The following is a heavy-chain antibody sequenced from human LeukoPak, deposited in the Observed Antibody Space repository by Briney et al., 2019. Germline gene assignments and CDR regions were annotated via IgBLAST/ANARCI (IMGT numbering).Heavy chain of an antibody. J-gene: IGHJ6*02. Sequence: ASVKVSCKASGYTFTSYGISWVRQAPGQGLEWMGWISAYNGNTNYAQKLQGRVTMTTDTSTSTAYMELRSLRSDDTAVYYCARERIIAAAQRRNGMDVWGQGTTVTVSS. V-gene: IGHV1-18*01. CDR1: GYTFTSYG. CDR2: ISAYNGNT. CDR3: ARERIIAAAQRRNGMDV. D-gene: IGHD6-13*01.